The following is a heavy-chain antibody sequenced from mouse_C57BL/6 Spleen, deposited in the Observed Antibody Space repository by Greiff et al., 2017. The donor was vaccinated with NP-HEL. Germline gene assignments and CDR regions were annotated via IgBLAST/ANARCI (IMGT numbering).Heavy chain of an antibody. Sequence: EVQLVESGGGLVQPGGSLSLSCAASGFTFTDYYMSWVRQPPGKALEWLGFIGNKANGYTTEYSASVKGRFTISRDNSQSILDLQMNALRAEDSATYYCARGGLLRGYYAMDYWGQGTSVTVSS. CDR2: IGNKANGYTT. J-gene: IGHJ4*01. CDR3: ARGGLLRGYYAMDY. V-gene: IGHV7-3*01. CDR1: GFTFTDYY. D-gene: IGHD2-3*01.